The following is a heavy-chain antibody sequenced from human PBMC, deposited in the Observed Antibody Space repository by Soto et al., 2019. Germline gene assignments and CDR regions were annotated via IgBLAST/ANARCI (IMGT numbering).Heavy chain of an antibody. Sequence: GGSLRLSCAASGFTFSSYAMHWVRQAPGKGLEWVAVISYDGSNKYYADSVKGRFTISRDNSKNTLYLQMNSLRAEDTAVYYCIYSSSWDWAGCLDYWGQGTXXXVXS. CDR3: IYSSSWDWAGCLDY. CDR1: GFTFSSYA. D-gene: IGHD6-13*01. CDR2: ISYDGSNK. J-gene: IGHJ4*02. V-gene: IGHV3-30-3*01.